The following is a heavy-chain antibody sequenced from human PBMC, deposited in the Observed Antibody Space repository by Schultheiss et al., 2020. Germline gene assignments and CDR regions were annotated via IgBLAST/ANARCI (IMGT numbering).Heavy chain of an antibody. CDR1: GYTFTSYA. J-gene: IGHJ6*02. Sequence: ASVKVSCKASGYTFTSYAIHWVRQAPGQRLEWMGWINAGNGNTKSSQTFQGRVTITRDTSASTAYMELSSLTSEDTAVYYCARDLMGLWPPFYYGMDVWGQGTTVTVSS. CDR2: INAGNGNT. V-gene: IGHV1-3*01. D-gene: IGHD5-18*01. CDR3: ARDLMGLWPPFYYGMDV.